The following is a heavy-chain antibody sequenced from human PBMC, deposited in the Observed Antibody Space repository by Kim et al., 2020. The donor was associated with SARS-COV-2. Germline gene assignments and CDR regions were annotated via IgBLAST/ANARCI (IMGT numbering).Heavy chain of an antibody. CDR3: ARDRLGSTWGSYFDY. Sequence: ASVKGRFIISRDDSKNSLYLQVSSLDTEDTAVYYCARDRLGSTWGSYFDYWGQGTLVTVSS. V-gene: IGHV3-72*01. D-gene: IGHD3-16*01. J-gene: IGHJ4*02.